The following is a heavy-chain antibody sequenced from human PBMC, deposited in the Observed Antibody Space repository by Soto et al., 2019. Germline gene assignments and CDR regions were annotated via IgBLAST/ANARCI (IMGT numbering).Heavy chain of an antibody. CDR3: AEEKPGTTCFDY. V-gene: IGHV3-23*01. CDR1: GFTFSTYA. J-gene: IGHJ4*02. D-gene: IGHD1-7*01. CDR2: ITGSGSGT. Sequence: GGSLRLSCVASGFTFSTYAMTWVRQAPGKGLEWVSAITGSGSGTYYADSVKGRFTISRDDSKNTLYLQMNSLRAEDTAVYYCAEEKPGTTCFDYWGPGTLVTVS.